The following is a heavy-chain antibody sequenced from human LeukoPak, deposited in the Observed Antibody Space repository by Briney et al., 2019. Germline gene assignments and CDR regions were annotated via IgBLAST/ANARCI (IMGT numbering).Heavy chain of an antibody. CDR3: ARDGRDGYIDY. V-gene: IGHV3-7*01. D-gene: IGHD5-24*01. J-gene: IGHJ4*02. CDR2: INEDGTKK. CDR1: GFTFTGYW. Sequence: GGSLTLSCAVSGFTFTGYWMSWVRQAPGKGLEWVANINEDGTKKYYVDSVKGRFTISRDNAKNSLYLQMNSLRAEDTAVYYCARDGRDGYIDYWGQGTLVTVSS.